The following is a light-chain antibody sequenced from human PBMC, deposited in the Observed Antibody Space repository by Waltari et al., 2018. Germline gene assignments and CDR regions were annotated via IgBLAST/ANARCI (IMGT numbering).Light chain of an antibody. V-gene: IGKV1-5*03. J-gene: IGKJ2*01. CDR3: QYYGTSLT. CDR2: KSS. CDR1: QEIGPY. Sequence: DIQVNQAPSTLAGSGGDKVTNTCRARQEIGPYLAWYQEKPGKGPNVLIYKSSILESGVPSWFGSSSAAAVSLLTITLLPPDDVTTYCCQYYGTSLTFGQGTKLEIK.